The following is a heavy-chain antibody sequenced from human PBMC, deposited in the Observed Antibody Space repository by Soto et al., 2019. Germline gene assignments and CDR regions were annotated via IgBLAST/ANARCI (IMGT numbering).Heavy chain of an antibody. CDR2: IFSNDEK. CDR1: GFSLSNARMG. CDR3: ARIGLSWGCSGGSCYSGYFDY. V-gene: IGHV2-26*01. D-gene: IGHD2-15*01. J-gene: IGHJ4*02. Sequence: QVTLKESGPVLVKPTETLTLTCTVSGFSLSNARMGVSWIRQPPGKALEWLAHIFSNDEKSYSTSLKSRLTISKDTSKSQVVLTMTNMDPVDTATYYCARIGLSWGCSGGSCYSGYFDYWGQGTLVTVSS.